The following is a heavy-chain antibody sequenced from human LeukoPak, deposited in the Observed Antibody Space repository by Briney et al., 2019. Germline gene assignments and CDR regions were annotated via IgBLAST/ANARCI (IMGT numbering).Heavy chain of an antibody. CDR1: GGSISSYY. V-gene: IGHV4-59*08. CDR2: IYYSGST. CDR3: ARRLRSGWYPHDAFDI. D-gene: IGHD6-19*01. J-gene: IGHJ3*02. Sequence: PSETLSLTCTVSGGSISSYYWSWIRQPPGKGLEWIGYIYYSGSTNYNPSLKSRVTISVDTSKNQFSLKLSSVTAADTAVYYCARRLRSGWYPHDAFDIWGQGTMVTVSS.